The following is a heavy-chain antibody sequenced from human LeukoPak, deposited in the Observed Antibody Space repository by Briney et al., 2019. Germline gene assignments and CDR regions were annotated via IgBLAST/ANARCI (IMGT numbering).Heavy chain of an antibody. D-gene: IGHD6-13*01. CDR3: ACDHCIAAAGALDP. CDR1: GGSISSGGYY. V-gene: IGHV4-31*03. CDR2: IYYSGST. J-gene: IGHJ5*02. Sequence: KPSETLSLTCTVSGGSISSGGYYWSWIRQHPGKGLEWIGYIYYSGSTYYNPSLKSRVTISVDTSKNQFSLKLSSVTAADTAVYYCACDHCIAAAGALDPWGQGTLVTVSS.